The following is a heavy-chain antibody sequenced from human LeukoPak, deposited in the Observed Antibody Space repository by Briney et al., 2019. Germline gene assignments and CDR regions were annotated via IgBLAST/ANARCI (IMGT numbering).Heavy chain of an antibody. Sequence: GVSLRLSCAASGFTFSNYVIHWVRQAPGKGLEGVSLIRYDGSRKYYADSVRGRLTTSRDNSKNTMYMQMTRLRAEDTDVYYCARYSGNYGLDYWGQGTPVTVSS. CDR2: IRYDGSRK. D-gene: IGHD4-17*01. V-gene: IGHV3-30*02. CDR3: ARYSGNYGLDY. CDR1: GFTFSNYV. J-gene: IGHJ4*02.